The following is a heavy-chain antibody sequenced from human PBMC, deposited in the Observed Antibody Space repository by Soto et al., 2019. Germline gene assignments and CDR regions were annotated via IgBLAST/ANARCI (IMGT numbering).Heavy chain of an antibody. Sequence: QVELVESGGGVVQPGRSLRLSCAASGFSFGSYVMNWVRQAPGKGLECVAVISYDGDKTYYADSVKGRFTISRDNSNSTLYLQMHSPRAEDTAIYYCARGAGATDYFDYWGQGALVTVSS. CDR1: GFSFGSYV. CDR3: ARGAGATDYFDY. CDR2: ISYDGDKT. V-gene: IGHV3-33*05. D-gene: IGHD1-26*01. J-gene: IGHJ4*02.